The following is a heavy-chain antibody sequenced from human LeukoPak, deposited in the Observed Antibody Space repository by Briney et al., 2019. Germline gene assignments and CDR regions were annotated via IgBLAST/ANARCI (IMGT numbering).Heavy chain of an antibody. J-gene: IGHJ6*03. CDR3: AGNPVDIVARVPDYYYYYMDV. V-gene: IGHV1-2*02. D-gene: IGHD5-12*01. CDR1: GYTFTGYY. Sequence: ASVKVSCKASGYTFTGYYIHWVRQAPGQGLEWMGWINPNSGGTNYAQKFQGRVTMTRDTSISPAYMELRRLRSDGTAVYYCAGNPVDIVARVPDYYYYYMDVWGKGTTVTVSS. CDR2: INPNSGGT.